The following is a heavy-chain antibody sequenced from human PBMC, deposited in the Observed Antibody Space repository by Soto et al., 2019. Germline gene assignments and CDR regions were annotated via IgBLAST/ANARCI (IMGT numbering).Heavy chain of an antibody. Sequence: ASVKVSCKASGYTFTSYAMHWVRQAPGQRLEWMGWINAGNGNTKYSQKFQGRVTITRDTSASTAYMELSSLRPEDTAVYYCARNHDGTGTTYGMDVWGQGTTVTVSS. D-gene: IGHD1-7*01. CDR2: INAGNGNT. CDR1: GYTFTSYA. CDR3: ARNHDGTGTTYGMDV. V-gene: IGHV1-3*01. J-gene: IGHJ6*02.